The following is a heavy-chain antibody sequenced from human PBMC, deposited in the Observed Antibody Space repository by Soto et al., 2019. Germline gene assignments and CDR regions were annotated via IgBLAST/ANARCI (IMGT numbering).Heavy chain of an antibody. Sequence: PSETLSLTCAVYGGSFSGYYWSWIRQPPGKGLEWIGEINHSGSTNYNPSLKSRVTILVDTSKNQFSLKLSSVTAADTAVYYCARGGRSFWSGYLFDYWGQGTLVTVSS. CDR2: INHSGST. D-gene: IGHD3-3*01. CDR3: ARGGRSFWSGYLFDY. CDR1: GGSFSGYY. J-gene: IGHJ4*02. V-gene: IGHV4-34*01.